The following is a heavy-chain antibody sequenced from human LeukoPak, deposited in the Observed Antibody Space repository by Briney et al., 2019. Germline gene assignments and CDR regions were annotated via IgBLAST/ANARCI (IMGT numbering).Heavy chain of an antibody. CDR2: FDPEDGET. Sequence: ASVKVSCKVSGYTPTELSMHWVRQAPGKGLEWMGGFDPEDGETIYAQKFQGRVTMTEDTSTDTAYMELSSLRSEDTAVYYCATEGTQWLVRFEYFQHWGQGTLVTVSS. V-gene: IGHV1-24*01. J-gene: IGHJ1*01. CDR3: ATEGTQWLVRFEYFQH. CDR1: GYTPTELS. D-gene: IGHD6-19*01.